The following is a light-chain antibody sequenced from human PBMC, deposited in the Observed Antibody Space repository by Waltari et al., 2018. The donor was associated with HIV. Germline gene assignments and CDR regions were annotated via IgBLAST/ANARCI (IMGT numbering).Light chain of an antibody. V-gene: IGKV3-15*01. Sequence: EIVMTQSPATLSVSPGARATLSCRATQSVNSNLAWYQQKPGQAPRLLIYGASTRATGVPARFSGSGSGTEFTLAISSLQSEDFGVYYCQQYNSWPQTFGQGTKVEI. CDR1: QSVNSN. J-gene: IGKJ1*01. CDR2: GAS. CDR3: QQYNSWPQT.